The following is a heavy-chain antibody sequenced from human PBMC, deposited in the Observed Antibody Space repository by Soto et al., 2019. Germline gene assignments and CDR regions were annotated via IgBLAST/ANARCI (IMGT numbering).Heavy chain of an antibody. D-gene: IGHD2-21*02. Sequence: ASVKVSCKASGYIFTSYYMYWVRQAPGQGLEWMGIINPSGGSTSYAQKFQGRVTMTRDTSTSTVYMELSSLRSEDTAVYYCARDPINCGGDCYRYNYFDPWGPGTLVTVS. V-gene: IGHV1-46*01. J-gene: IGHJ5*02. CDR2: INPSGGST. CDR1: GYIFTSYY. CDR3: ARDPINCGGDCYRYNYFDP.